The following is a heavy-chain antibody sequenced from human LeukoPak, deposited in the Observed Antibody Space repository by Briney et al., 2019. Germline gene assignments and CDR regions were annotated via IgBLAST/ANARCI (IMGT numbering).Heavy chain of an antibody. J-gene: IGHJ3*01. CDR2: ISSSGSTI. V-gene: IGHV3-48*03. Sequence: GGSLRLSCAASGFAFSSYEMNWVRQAPGKGLEWVSHISSSGSTIYYADSVKGRFTISRDNSKNTLYLQMNSLRAEDTAVYYCARAVGPFDFWGPGTIVIVSS. CDR3: ARAVGPFDF. CDR1: GFAFSSYE.